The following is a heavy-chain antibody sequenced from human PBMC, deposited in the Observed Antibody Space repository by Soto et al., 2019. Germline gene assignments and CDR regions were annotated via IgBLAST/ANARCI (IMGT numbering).Heavy chain of an antibody. V-gene: IGHV3-43*01. Sequence: GGSLRLSCAASGFSFDDYTMHWVRQGPGKGLEWVSLITWDGGSTYYADSVKGRFTISRDNSKNSLYLQMNSLRTEDTALYYCAKDINSSGWYSLDYSGQGTLVTVSS. CDR2: ITWDGGST. J-gene: IGHJ4*02. CDR3: AKDINSSGWYSLDY. D-gene: IGHD6-19*01. CDR1: GFSFDDYT.